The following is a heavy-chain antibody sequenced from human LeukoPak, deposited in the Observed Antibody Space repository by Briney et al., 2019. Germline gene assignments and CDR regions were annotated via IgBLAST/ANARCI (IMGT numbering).Heavy chain of an antibody. CDR1: GDSVTSGGYF. CDR3: ARDVVVTSSPDAFDI. CDR2: ISNSGTT. J-gene: IGHJ3*02. V-gene: IGHV4-31*11. D-gene: IGHD2-21*02. Sequence: SETLSLTCAVSGDSVTSGGYFWTWIRQLPGKGLEWLGSISNSGTTSYNPSLKSRVSISLDTSNNHFSLRLGSVTAADTAVYYCARDVVVTSSPDAFDIWGQGTMVSVSS.